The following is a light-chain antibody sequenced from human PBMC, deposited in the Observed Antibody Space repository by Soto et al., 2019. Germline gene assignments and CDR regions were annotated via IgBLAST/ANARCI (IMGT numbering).Light chain of an antibody. Sequence: EIVLTQSPGTLSLSPGERATLSCRASQSVSSSYLAWYQQKPGQAPRLLIYGASSRATGIPDRFSGSVSGTDFTLTISRLEPEDCAVYYCQQYCSSSWTFGQGTKVEIK. CDR1: QSVSSSY. CDR2: GAS. V-gene: IGKV3-20*01. J-gene: IGKJ1*01. CDR3: QQYCSSSWT.